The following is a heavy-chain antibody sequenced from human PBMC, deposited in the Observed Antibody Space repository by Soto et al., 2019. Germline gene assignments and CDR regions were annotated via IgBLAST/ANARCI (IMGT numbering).Heavy chain of an antibody. Sequence: GGSLRLSCAASGFTFSSYAMSWVRQAPGKGLEWVSAISGSGGSTYYADSVKGRFTISRDNSKNTLYLQMNSLRAEDTAVYYCAEDSETVDIVATRLYYFDYWGQGTLVTVSS. CDR1: GFTFSSYA. V-gene: IGHV3-23*01. J-gene: IGHJ4*02. D-gene: IGHD5-12*01. CDR2: ISGSGGST. CDR3: AEDSETVDIVATRLYYFDY.